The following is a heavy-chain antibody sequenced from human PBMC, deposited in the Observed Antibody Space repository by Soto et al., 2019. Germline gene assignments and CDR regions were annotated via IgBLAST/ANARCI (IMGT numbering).Heavy chain of an antibody. CDR2: IKQDGREK. J-gene: IGHJ4*02. V-gene: IGHV3-7*04. CDR3: LRLVGGGDY. D-gene: IGHD3-10*01. CDR1: RFTFSSYC. Sequence: EVQLVESGGGLVQPGGSLTLSCAASRFTFSSYCMSWVRQAPGKGLEWVANIKQDGREKYYVDSVKGRFTISRDNAKNSLYLQMNSLRAADTAVYYCLRLVGGGDYWGQGTLVTVSS.